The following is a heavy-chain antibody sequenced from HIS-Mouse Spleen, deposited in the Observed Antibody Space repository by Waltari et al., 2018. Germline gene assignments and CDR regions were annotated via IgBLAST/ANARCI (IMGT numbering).Heavy chain of an antibody. CDR2: VSAYNGNT. CDR1: GYTFTSYG. J-gene: IGHJ6*02. D-gene: IGHD6-13*01. Sequence: QVQLVQSVAEVKKPGASVKVSCKASGYTFTSYGISWVRRALVDRLEWMGWVSAYNGNTNYAQKLQGRVTMTTDTSTSTAYMELRSLRSDDTAVYYCARGSSDSSSWCYYYYGMDVWGQGTTVTVSS. CDR3: ARGSSDSSSWCYYYYGMDV. V-gene: IGHV1-18*01.